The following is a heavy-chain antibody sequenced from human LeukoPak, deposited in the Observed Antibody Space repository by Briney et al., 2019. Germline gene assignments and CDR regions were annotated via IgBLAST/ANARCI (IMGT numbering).Heavy chain of an antibody. J-gene: IGHJ4*02. CDR1: GFTFSSYS. V-gene: IGHV3-21*01. CDR3: ARDRKRYSSGWEANDY. CDR2: ISSSSSYI. Sequence: PGGPLRPSCAASGFTFSSYSMNWVRQAPGKGLEWVSSISSSSSYIYYADSVKGRFTISRDNAKNSLYLQMNSLRAEDTAVYYCARDRKRYSSGWEANDYWGQGTLVTVSS. D-gene: IGHD6-19*01.